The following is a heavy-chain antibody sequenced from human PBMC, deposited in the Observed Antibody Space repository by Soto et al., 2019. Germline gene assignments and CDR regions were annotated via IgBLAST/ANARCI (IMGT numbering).Heavy chain of an antibody. CDR1: GGIFSSNP. D-gene: IGHD2-21*02. CDR2: IIHLFGTA. Sequence: QVYLVQSGAEVKKPGSSVKISCKASGGIFSSNPINWVRQAAGQGLEWMGGIIHLFGTANYAEKFQGRVTITADKSTKTEYMELTSLRSEDTAVYYCASKAACGGDCYAFDSWGQGTLVTVSS. V-gene: IGHV1-69*06. J-gene: IGHJ4*02. CDR3: ASKAACGGDCYAFDS.